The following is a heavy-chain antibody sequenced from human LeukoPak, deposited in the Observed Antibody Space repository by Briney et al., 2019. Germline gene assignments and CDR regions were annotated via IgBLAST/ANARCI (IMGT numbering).Heavy chain of an antibody. V-gene: IGHV3-21*01. D-gene: IGHD4-23*01. Sequence: GGSLRLSCAVSGFTFSSYTMNWVRQSPGKGPEWVSSITSSSSHIYYADSEEGRFTISRDNARNTLYLQMNSLSAEHTAVYYCARDGDTVLTRGYYYYMDVWGKGTTVTVSS. CDR2: ITSSSSHI. CDR3: ARDGDTVLTRGYYYYMDV. J-gene: IGHJ6*03. CDR1: GFTFSSYT.